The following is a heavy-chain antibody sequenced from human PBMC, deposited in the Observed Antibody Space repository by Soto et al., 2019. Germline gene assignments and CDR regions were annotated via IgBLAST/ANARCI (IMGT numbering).Heavy chain of an antibody. V-gene: IGHV3-23*01. D-gene: IGHD3-3*01. CDR1: GFTFSSYA. CDR2: ISGSGGST. Sequence: GGSLRLSCAASGFTFSSYAMSWVRQAPGKGLEWVSAISGSGGSTNYADSVKGRFTISRDNSKNTLYLQMNSLRAEDTAVYYCARNGRFLEWLLSEIYYYYGMDVWGQGTTVTVSS. CDR3: ARNGRFLEWLLSEIYYYYGMDV. J-gene: IGHJ6*02.